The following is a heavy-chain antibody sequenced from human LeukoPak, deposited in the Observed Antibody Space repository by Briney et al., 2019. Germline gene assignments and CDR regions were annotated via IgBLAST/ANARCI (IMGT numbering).Heavy chain of an antibody. D-gene: IGHD3-3*01. CDR2: LTSSGSTK. Sequence: PGGSLRLSCAASGFTFSSYEMNWVRQAPGKGLEWVSYLTSSGSTKYYADSVKGRFTISRDNSKNTLYLQMNSLRAEDAAVYYCAKVGFSEMEWLSYSDHWGQGTLVTVSS. CDR3: AKVGFSEMEWLSYSDH. CDR1: GFTFSSYE. J-gene: IGHJ4*02. V-gene: IGHV3-48*03.